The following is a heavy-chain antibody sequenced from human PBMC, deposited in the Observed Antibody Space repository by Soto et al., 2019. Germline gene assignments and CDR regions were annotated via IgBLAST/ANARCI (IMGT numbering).Heavy chain of an antibody. CDR3: ARVPMIDGDLFDF. D-gene: IGHD4-17*01. J-gene: IGHJ4*02. CDR1: GYTFTIYG. V-gene: IGHV1-18*01. Sequence: GASVNVSCKASGYTFTIYGISWVRQAPGQGLEWMGWISAYNGNTNYAQKLQGRVTMTTDTSTSTAYMELRSLRSDDTAVYYCARVPMIDGDLFDFWGQGTLVTVSS. CDR2: ISAYNGNT.